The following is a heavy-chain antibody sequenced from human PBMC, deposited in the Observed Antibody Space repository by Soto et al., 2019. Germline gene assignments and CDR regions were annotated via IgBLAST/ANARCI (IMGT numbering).Heavy chain of an antibody. Sequence: SVKVSCKASGGTFSSYAISWVRQAPGQGLEWMGGIIPIFGTANYAQKFQGRVTITADESTSTAYMELSSLRSEDTAVYYCAIERDSNYYYYGMDVWGEGATVTVSS. J-gene: IGHJ6*04. D-gene: IGHD3-22*01. V-gene: IGHV1-69*13. CDR2: IIPIFGTA. CDR1: GGTFSSYA. CDR3: AIERDSNYYYYGMDV.